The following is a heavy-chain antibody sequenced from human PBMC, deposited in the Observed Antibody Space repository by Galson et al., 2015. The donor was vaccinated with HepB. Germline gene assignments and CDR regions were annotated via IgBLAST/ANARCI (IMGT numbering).Heavy chain of an antibody. V-gene: IGHV3-23*01. CDR3: VRDLSCNGGGCEYFQH. Sequence: LRLSCAASGFSFSTYAMSWVRQAPGKGLEWVSAVSGSGGSKFHADSVKGRFTVSRDNSRNTLYLQMNSQRVEDTAVYYCVRDLSCNGGGCEYFQHWGQGTLVTVSS. D-gene: IGHD2-15*01. CDR2: VSGSGGSK. CDR1: GFSFSTYA. J-gene: IGHJ1*01.